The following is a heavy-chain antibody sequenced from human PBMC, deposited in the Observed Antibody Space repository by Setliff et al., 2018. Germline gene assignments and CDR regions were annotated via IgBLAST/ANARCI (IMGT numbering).Heavy chain of an antibody. CDR3: ARAHSSTLSVHDY. V-gene: IGHV1-46*01. J-gene: IGHJ4*02. Sequence: GASVKVSCKASGYTFTSYYMHWVRQAPGQGLEWMGIINPSGGSTSYAQKFQGRVTITADKSTSTAYMELNSLRAEDTAVYYCARAHSSTLSVHDYWGQGTLVTVSS. D-gene: IGHD2-2*01. CDR2: INPSGGST. CDR1: GYTFTSYY.